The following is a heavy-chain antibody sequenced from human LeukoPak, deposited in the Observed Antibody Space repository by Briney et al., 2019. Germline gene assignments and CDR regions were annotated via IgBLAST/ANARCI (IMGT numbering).Heavy chain of an antibody. J-gene: IGHJ6*03. CDR3: ARGFGSSIPYSYYYYLDV. Sequence: PGGSLRLSRAASGFTFSKYAMTWVRQAPGKGLEWVSAISSSTLKIYYADSVKGRFTISRDNAKDSLYLQMNSLRAEDDTAVYYCARGFGSSIPYSYYYYLDVWGKGTTVTVSS. CDR1: GFTFSKYA. D-gene: IGHD6-6*01. CDR2: ISSSTLKI. V-gene: IGHV3-21*01.